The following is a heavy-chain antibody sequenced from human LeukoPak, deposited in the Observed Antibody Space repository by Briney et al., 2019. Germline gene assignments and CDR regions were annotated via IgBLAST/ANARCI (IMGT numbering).Heavy chain of an antibody. Sequence: GGSLRLSCAASGFTFSSHSMNWVPQPPGKGLEWVSYISSSSSHIHHADSVKGRYTISRNNANNSLYLQMNGLRAEDKAVYYCARDVIVVVVAATHNWFDPWGQGTLVTVSS. CDR1: GFTFSSHS. D-gene: IGHD2-15*01. V-gene: IGHV3-21*01. CDR3: ARDVIVVVVAATHNWFDP. J-gene: IGHJ5*02. CDR2: ISSSSSHI.